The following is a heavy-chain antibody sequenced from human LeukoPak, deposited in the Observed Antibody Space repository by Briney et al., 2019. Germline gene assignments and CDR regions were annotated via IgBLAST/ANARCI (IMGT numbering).Heavy chain of an antibody. CDR2: INTNGANT. D-gene: IGHD6-6*01. CDR1: GFTFKSYA. Sequence: LSGGSLRLSCSASGFTFKSYAMHWVRQAPGKGLEYVSSINTNGANTYYADSVKGRFTISRDNSRNTVYVQMNSLTPEDTAVYYCVKGPDYSSSQMDSWGQGTLVTVSS. CDR3: VKGPDYSSSQMDS. V-gene: IGHV3-64*05. J-gene: IGHJ4*02.